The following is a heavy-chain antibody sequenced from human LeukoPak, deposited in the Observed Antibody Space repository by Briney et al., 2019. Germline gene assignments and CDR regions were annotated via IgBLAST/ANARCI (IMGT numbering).Heavy chain of an antibody. CDR3: AEGGGTHDAFDT. V-gene: IGHV3-23*01. CDR1: GFTFSSYA. Sequence: GGSLTLSCAASGFTFSSYAMIWVRQAPGKGREGVSAISGSGGSTYYADSVKGRFTISRDNSKNTLYLQMNSLRAEDTAVYYCAEGGGTHDAFDTWGQGTMVTVSS. J-gene: IGHJ3*02. CDR2: ISGSGGST. D-gene: IGHD5-12*01.